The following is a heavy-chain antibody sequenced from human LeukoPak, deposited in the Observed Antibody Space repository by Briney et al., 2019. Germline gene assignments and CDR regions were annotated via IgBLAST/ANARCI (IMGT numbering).Heavy chain of an antibody. CDR1: GFTFTNYA. V-gene: IGHV3-23*01. J-gene: IGHJ6*02. CDR3: ARDRVVDTVVTPYYYYYGMDV. CDR2: ISGSGGST. Sequence: GGSLRLSCAASGFTFTNYAMSWVRQAPGKGLEWVSAISGSGGSTYYADSVKGRFTISRDNSKNTLYLQMNSLRAEDTAVYYCARDRVVDTVVTPYYYYYGMDVWGQGTTVTVSS. D-gene: IGHD4-23*01.